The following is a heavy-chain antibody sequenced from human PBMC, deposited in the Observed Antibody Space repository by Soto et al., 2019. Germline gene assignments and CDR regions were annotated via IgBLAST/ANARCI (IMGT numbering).Heavy chain of an antibody. CDR3: ARAASLIVVLFDP. Sequence: SETLSLTCTVSGASVSTSYWSWIRQPPGKGLEWIGYIYYSGSTYYNPSLKSRVTISVDTSKNQFSLKLSSVAAADTAVYYGARAASLIVVLFDPWGQGTLVTVPS. CDR2: IYYSGST. V-gene: IGHV4-30-4*01. J-gene: IGHJ5*02. CDR1: GASVSTSY. D-gene: IGHD3-22*01.